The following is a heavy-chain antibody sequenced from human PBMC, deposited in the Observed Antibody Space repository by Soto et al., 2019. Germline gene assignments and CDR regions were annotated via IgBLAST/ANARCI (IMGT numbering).Heavy chain of an antibody. Sequence: ASLKVSCKASGYTFTIYYMHWVRQAPGQGLEWMGIINPSGGSTSYAQKFQGRVTMTRDTSTSTVYMELSSLRSEDTAVYYCARGSPNYYYYYYMDVWGKGTTVTVSS. V-gene: IGHV1-46*03. CDR1: GYTFTIYY. J-gene: IGHJ6*03. CDR2: INPSGGST. CDR3: ARGSPNYYYYYYMDV. D-gene: IGHD6-13*01.